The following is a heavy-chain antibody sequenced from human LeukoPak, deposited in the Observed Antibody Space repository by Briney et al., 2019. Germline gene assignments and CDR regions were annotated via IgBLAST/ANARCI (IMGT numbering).Heavy chain of an antibody. CDR2: THTSGST. V-gene: IGHV4-4*07. D-gene: IGHD2-15*01. CDR3: ARGLRGGGSYAMDV. Sequence: SETLSLTCTVSGDSISNYYWSWIRQSAGKGLEWIGRTHTSGSTMYNPSLKSRVTTSVDTSKNQFSLNLRSVTAADTAVYYCARGLRGGGSYAMDVWGQGTTVTVYS. J-gene: IGHJ6*02. CDR1: GDSISNYY.